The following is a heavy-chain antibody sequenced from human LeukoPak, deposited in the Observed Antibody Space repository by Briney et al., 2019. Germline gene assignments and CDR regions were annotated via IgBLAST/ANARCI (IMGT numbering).Heavy chain of an antibody. V-gene: IGHV3-48*03. CDR1: GFTFSSYE. CDR2: ISSSGSTI. J-gene: IGHJ6*03. D-gene: IGHD3-10*01. CDR3: ARDRGNYGSGTNYYYYYYMDV. Sequence: GGSLRLSCAASGFTFSSYEMNWVRQAPGKGLEWVSYISSSGSTIYYADSVKGRFTISRDNAKNSLYLQMNSLRAEDTAVYYCARDRGNYGSGTNYYYYYYMDVWGKGTTVTISS.